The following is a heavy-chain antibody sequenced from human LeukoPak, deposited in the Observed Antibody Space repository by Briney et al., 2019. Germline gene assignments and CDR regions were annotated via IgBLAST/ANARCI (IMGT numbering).Heavy chain of an antibody. V-gene: IGHV1-8*01. CDR1: GYTFTSYD. D-gene: IGHD4-17*01. CDR2: VNPNSGNT. J-gene: IGHJ6*02. CDR3: ASSTGYTVTTVGPDYYYGMDV. Sequence: ASVEVSCKASGYTFTSYDINWVRQATGQGLEWMGWVNPNSGNTGYAQKFQGRVTMTRNTSISTAYMELSSLRSEDTAVYYCASSTGYTVTTVGPDYYYGMDVWGQGTTVTVSS.